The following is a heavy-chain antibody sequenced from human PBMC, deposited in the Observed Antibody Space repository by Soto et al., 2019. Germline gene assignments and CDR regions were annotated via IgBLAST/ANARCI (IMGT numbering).Heavy chain of an antibody. CDR2: ISGSGGST. D-gene: IGHD6-13*01. J-gene: IGHJ4*02. Sequence: XGSLRLSCAAAGFTFSSYVMTWVRQAPGKGLEWVSAISGSGGSTYYADSVKGRFTISRDNSKNTLYLQMNSLRAEDTAVYYCVGKQQLAYWGQGTLVTVSS. V-gene: IGHV3-23*01. CDR3: VGKQQLAY. CDR1: GFTFSSYV.